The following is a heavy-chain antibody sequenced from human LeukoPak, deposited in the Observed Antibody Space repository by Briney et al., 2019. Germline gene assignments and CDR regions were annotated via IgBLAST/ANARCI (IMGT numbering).Heavy chain of an antibody. CDR1: GDSVSSNSAA. D-gene: IGHD3-10*01. J-gene: IGHJ4*02. CDR3: ASSGPMVRGVISYFDY. CDR2: TYYRSKWYN. V-gene: IGHV6-1*01. Sequence: SQTLSLTCAISGDSVSSNSAAWNWIRRSPSRGLEWLGRTYYRSKWYNDYAVSVKSRITINPDTSKNQFSLQLNSVTPEDTAVYYCASSGPMVRGVISYFDYWGQGTLVTVSS.